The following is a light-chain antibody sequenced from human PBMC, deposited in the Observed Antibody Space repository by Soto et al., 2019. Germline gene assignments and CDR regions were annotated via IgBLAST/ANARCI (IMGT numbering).Light chain of an antibody. CDR2: AAS. CDR3: QQSYSTPYT. Sequence: IQMTQSPSSLSASVGDRVTITCRASQNINTYLNWYRQKPGKAPKLLIYAASSLQSGVTLRFSGSGSGTDFTLTISSLQPEDFATYYCQQSYSTPYTFGQGTKLEIK. J-gene: IGKJ2*01. CDR1: QNINTY. V-gene: IGKV1-39*01.